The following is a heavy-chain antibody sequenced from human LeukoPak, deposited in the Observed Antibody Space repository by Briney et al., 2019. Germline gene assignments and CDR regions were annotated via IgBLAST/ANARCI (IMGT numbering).Heavy chain of an antibody. CDR1: GFTFSSYG. CDR2: IRYDGSNK. Sequence: GESLRLSCAASGFTFSSYGMHWVRQAPGKGLEWVAFIRYDGSNKYYADSVKGRFTISRDNSKNTLYLQMNSLRAEDTAVYYCARASPAVAGTDDYWGQGTLVTVSS. J-gene: IGHJ4*02. V-gene: IGHV3-30*02. D-gene: IGHD6-19*01. CDR3: ARASPAVAGTDDY.